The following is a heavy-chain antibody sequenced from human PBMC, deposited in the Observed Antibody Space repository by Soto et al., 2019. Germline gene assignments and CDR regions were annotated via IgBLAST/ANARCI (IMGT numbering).Heavy chain of an antibody. CDR1: GFTFSNYG. Sequence: QVQLVESGGGMVQPGRSLRLSCAASGFTFSNYGIHWVRQAPGKGLEWVAVISYDGNNKYYADSVKGRFTISRDNSKNTLYLQMNSLRAEDTAVYYCAKDWGYYGSGSSYFDYWGQGTLVTVSS. D-gene: IGHD3-10*01. V-gene: IGHV3-30*18. CDR2: ISYDGNNK. CDR3: AKDWGYYGSGSSYFDY. J-gene: IGHJ4*02.